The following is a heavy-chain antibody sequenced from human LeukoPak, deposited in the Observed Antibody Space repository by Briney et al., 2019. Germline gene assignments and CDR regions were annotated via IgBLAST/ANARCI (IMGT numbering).Heavy chain of an antibody. CDR1: GGSFSGNY. D-gene: IGHD3-10*01. V-gene: IGHV4-59*04. J-gene: IGHJ3*01. CDR3: ASRGAVTWATGETV. Sequence: SETLSLTCAVYGGSFSGNYWSWIRQPPGKGLEWIGCFYYNGNTFYNPSLKNRVTVSVDTSKNQFSLELSSVTAADTAVYYCASRGAVTWATGETVWGLGTMVAVSS. CDR2: FYYNGNT.